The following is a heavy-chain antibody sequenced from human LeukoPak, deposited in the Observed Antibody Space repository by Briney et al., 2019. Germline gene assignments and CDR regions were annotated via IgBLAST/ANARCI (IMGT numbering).Heavy chain of an antibody. D-gene: IGHD3-22*01. CDR2: IYYSGST. CDR3: ARGDNYYDSRRQRLKYFGY. CDR1: GGSIRSSSYY. Sequence: NPSETLSLTCTISGGSIRSSSYYWGWIRQPPGKGLEWIGSIYYSGSTNYNPSLKSRVTISVDTSKNQFSLKLSSVTAADTAVYYCARGDNYYDSRRQRLKYFGYWGQGTLVTVSS. V-gene: IGHV4-39*07. J-gene: IGHJ4*02.